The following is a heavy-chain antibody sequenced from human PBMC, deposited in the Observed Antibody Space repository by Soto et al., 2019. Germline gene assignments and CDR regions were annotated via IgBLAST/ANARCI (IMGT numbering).Heavy chain of an antibody. CDR3: AREGFRYGTKGAVSEH. J-gene: IGHJ1*01. V-gene: IGHV3-7*03. CDR1: GFNFSTYW. Sequence: PGGSLRLSCAASGFNFSTYWMTWVRQAPGKGLEWVANIKEDGTDKYYVDSVKGRLTVSGDNAKNLLYLQLNSLRAEDTAVYYCAREGFRYGTKGAVSEHWGQGSLVTVSS. D-gene: IGHD2-8*01. CDR2: IKEDGTDK.